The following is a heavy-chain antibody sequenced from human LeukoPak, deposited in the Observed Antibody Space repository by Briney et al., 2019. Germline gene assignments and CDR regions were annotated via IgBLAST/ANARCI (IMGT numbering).Heavy chain of an antibody. CDR3: ARDGGYSSGWYLYYFDY. Sequence: SVXVSCKASGGTFSSYAISWVRQAPGQGXXWXGGIIPIFGTANYAQKFQGRVTITADESTSTAYMELSSLRSDNTAVYYCARDGGYSSGWYLYYFDYWGQGTLVTVSS. V-gene: IGHV1-69*13. D-gene: IGHD6-19*01. CDR2: IIPIFGTA. CDR1: GGTFSSYA. J-gene: IGHJ4*02.